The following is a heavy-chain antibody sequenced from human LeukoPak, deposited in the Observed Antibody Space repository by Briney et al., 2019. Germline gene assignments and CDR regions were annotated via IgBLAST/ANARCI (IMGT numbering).Heavy chain of an antibody. CDR3: ARAISGGSPITSSDY. Sequence: GASVKVSCKASGYTFTGYYMHWVRQAPGQGLEWMGWINPNSDFTNFAQNFQGRVTMTSDTSISTAYMELSRLRSDDTAVYYCARAISGGSPITSSDYWAREPWSPSPQ. CDR2: INPNSDFT. CDR1: GYTFTGYY. D-gene: IGHD2-15*01. V-gene: IGHV1-2*02. J-gene: IGHJ4*02.